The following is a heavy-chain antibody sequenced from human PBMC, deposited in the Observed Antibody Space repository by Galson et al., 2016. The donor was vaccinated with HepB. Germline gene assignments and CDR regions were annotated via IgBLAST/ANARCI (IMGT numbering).Heavy chain of an antibody. CDR1: GFTFSDYY. CDR3: ARDRKQLVCSVVFDI. Sequence: SLRLSCAASGFTFSDYYMSWIRQAPGKGLEWVSYISSSGSSIYYADSVKGRFTISRDNAKNSLYLQMNSLRTEDTSVYYCARDRKQLVCSVVFDIWGKGTMVTVSS. V-gene: IGHV3-11*01. D-gene: IGHD6-6*01. CDR2: ISSSGSSI. J-gene: IGHJ3*02.